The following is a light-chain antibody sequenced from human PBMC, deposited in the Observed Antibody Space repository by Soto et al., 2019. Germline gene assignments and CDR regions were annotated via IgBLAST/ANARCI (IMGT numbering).Light chain of an antibody. CDR2: AAS. Sequence: DIQMTQSPSSLSASLGDRVTITCRASQTISNYLNWYQQKSGRAPELLVYAASNLQSGVPSRFIGSGSGTHFTLTISGLEPADFATYFCQQSYNTPITFGQGTRLEIK. J-gene: IGKJ5*01. V-gene: IGKV1-39*01. CDR1: QTISNY. CDR3: QQSYNTPIT.